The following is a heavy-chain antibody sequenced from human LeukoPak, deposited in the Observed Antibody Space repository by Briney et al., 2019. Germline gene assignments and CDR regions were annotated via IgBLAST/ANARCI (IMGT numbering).Heavy chain of an antibody. Sequence: GGSLRLSCAASGNYWMHWVRQAPGKGLVWVSHINSDGSWTSYADSVKGRFTISKDNAKNTVYLQMNNLRAEDTAAYYCVSFYETYWGRGTLVPVSS. CDR2: INSDGSWT. V-gene: IGHV3-74*01. CDR3: VSFYETY. J-gene: IGHJ4*02. D-gene: IGHD2-2*01. CDR1: GNYW.